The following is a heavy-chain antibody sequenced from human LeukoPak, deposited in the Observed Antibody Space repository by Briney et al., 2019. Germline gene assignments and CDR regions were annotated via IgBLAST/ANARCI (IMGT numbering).Heavy chain of an antibody. J-gene: IGHJ4*02. CDR3: ARIKYYYGSGSYYPALDY. CDR1: GGSFSGYY. Sequence: PSETLSLTCAVYGGSFSGYYWSWIRQPPGKGLEWIGEINHSGSTNYNPSLKSRVTISVDTSKNQFSLKLSSVTAADTAVYYCARIKYYYGSGSYYPALDYCGQGTLVTVSS. CDR2: INHSGST. V-gene: IGHV4-34*01. D-gene: IGHD3-10*01.